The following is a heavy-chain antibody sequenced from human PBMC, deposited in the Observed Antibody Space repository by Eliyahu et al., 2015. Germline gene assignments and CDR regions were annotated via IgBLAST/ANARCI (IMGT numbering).Heavy chain of an antibody. Sequence: FTFSSYAMSWVRQAPGKGLEWVSAISGSGGSTYYADSVKGRFTISRDNSRNTLYLQMNSLRADDTAVYYCAKGATYYYYGMDVWGQGTTVTVSS. V-gene: IGHV3-23*01. CDR2: ISGSGGST. D-gene: IGHD1-26*01. CDR1: FTFSSYA. J-gene: IGHJ6*02. CDR3: AKGATYYYYGMDV.